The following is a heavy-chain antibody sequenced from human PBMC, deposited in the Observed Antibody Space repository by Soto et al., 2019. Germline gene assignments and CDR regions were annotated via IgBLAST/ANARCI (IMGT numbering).Heavy chain of an antibody. V-gene: IGHV4-59*01. Sequence: PSETLSLTCTVSGGSISSYYWSWIRQPPGKGLEWIGYIYYSGSTNYNPSLKSRVTISVDTSKNQFSLKLSSVTAADTAVYYCARAGDIVVVVAATLAFDIWGQGTMVTVSS. CDR3: ARAGDIVVVVAATLAFDI. CDR1: GGSISSYY. CDR2: IYYSGST. D-gene: IGHD2-15*01. J-gene: IGHJ3*02.